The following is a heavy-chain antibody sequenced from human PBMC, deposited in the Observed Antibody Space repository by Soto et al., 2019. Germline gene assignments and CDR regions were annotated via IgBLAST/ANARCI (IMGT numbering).Heavy chain of an antibody. J-gene: IGHJ4*02. V-gene: IGHV4-4*07. CDR2: IYTSGST. D-gene: IGHD3-22*01. CDR3: GRDDYYDSSGYPH. Sequence: ASETLSLTCTVSGGSISSYYWSWIQQPAGKGLEWIGRIYTSGSTNYNPSLKRRVTMSVDTSKNQFSLKLSSVTAADTAVYYCGRDDYYDSSGYPHWGQGTLVTVSS. CDR1: GGSISSYY.